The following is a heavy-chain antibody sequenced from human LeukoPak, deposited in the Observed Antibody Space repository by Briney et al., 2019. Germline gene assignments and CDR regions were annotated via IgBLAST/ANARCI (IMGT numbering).Heavy chain of an antibody. Sequence: GGSLRLSCAASGFTFSSYAMSWVRQAPGKGLEWVSAISGSGGSTYYADSVKGRFTISRDNSKNTLYLQMNSLRAEDTAVYYCAKDRFRGDWLSSQYYYYYGMDVWGQGTTVTVSS. J-gene: IGHJ6*02. CDR1: GFTFSSYA. D-gene: IGHD3-9*01. CDR3: AKDRFRGDWLSSQYYYYYGMDV. CDR2: ISGSGGST. V-gene: IGHV3-23*01.